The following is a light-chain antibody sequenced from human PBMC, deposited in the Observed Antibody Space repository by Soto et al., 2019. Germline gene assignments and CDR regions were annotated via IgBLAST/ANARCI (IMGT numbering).Light chain of an antibody. CDR3: QQYDNWPRT. J-gene: IGKJ1*01. Sequence: DIVMTQSPVTLFVSPGERATLSGRASQSINSNLAWYQQKPGQAPRLLIYGASTRATGFPARFSGSGSGTEFTLTISSLQSEDFAVYYCQQYDNWPRTFGQGTKVEIK. CDR2: GAS. CDR1: QSINSN. V-gene: IGKV3-15*01.